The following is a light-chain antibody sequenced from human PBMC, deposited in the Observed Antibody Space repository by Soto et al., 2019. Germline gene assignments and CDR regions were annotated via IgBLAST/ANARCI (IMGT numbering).Light chain of an antibody. V-gene: IGKV3-11*01. CDR3: KRRSSWPLT. CDR1: QSVSSY. J-gene: IGKJ4*01. Sequence: EIVLTQSPATLSLSPGERATLSCRASQSVSSYLAWYQQKPGQAPRLLIYDASNRATGIPARFSGSGSGTIFTFTFSTLEPADFAVYYCKRRSSWPLTFGGGTKVDIK. CDR2: DAS.